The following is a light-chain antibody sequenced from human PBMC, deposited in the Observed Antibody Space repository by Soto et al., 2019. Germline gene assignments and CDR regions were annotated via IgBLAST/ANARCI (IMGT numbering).Light chain of an antibody. Sequence: EVLMTQSPASLSVSPGERATLSCRASESVSTNLAWYQQKPGQPPRLLIYAASTWANGVPARFSGSGSGTELTLTISSMQPEDFAVYDCQQYDIATGFGGGTKVEI. CDR2: AAS. V-gene: IGKV3-15*01. CDR3: QQYDIATG. J-gene: IGKJ4*01. CDR1: ESVSTN.